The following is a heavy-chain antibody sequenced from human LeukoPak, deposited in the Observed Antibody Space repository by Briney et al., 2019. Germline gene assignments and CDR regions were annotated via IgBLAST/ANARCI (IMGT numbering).Heavy chain of an antibody. D-gene: IGHD2-2*01. Sequence: PSESLSLTCSVSGVSVSDGRYYWTWIRQHPGQGLEWIVYKYYSGSAKYNPSLKSRLTISIDTSKNQFSLHLSSVTAADTATYYCATPYCSSISCLDVFNMWGQGTRVTVSS. CDR2: KYYSGSA. V-gene: IGHV4-31*03. J-gene: IGHJ3*02. CDR1: GVSVSDGRYY. CDR3: ATPYCSSISCLDVFNM.